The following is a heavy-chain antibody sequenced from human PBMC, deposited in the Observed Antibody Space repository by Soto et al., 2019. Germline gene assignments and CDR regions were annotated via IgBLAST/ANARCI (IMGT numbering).Heavy chain of an antibody. CDR1: GGSITSSSYY. J-gene: IGHJ4*02. V-gene: IGHV4-39*07. D-gene: IGHD5-18*01. CDR3: ARDRDSYGNFDY. CDR2: IYYSGST. Sequence: NPSETLSLTCTVSGGSITSSSYYWGWIRQPPGKGLEWIGSIYYSGSTYYNPSLKSRVTISVDTSKNQFSLKLSSVTAADTAVYYCARDRDSYGNFDYWGQGTLVTVSS.